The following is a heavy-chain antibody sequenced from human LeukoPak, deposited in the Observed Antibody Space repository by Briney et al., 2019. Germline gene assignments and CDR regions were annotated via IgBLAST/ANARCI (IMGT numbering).Heavy chain of an antibody. CDR2: IYRYNT. CDR3: ARRAGAYSHPYDY. CDR1: GFTVSSNS. J-gene: IGHJ4*02. Sequence: GGSLRLSCTVSGFTVSSNSMSWVRQAPGEGLEGVSFIYRYNTHYSDSVNGRFTISRDNSKNTLYLQINSLRAEDTAVYYCARRAGAYSHPYDYWGQGTLVTVSS. D-gene: IGHD4/OR15-4a*01. V-gene: IGHV3-53*01.